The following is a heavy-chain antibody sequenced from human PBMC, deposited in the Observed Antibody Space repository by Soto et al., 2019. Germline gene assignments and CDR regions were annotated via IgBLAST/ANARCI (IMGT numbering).Heavy chain of an antibody. J-gene: IGHJ4*02. CDR1: GYTFTMYG. Sequence: QAHFVQSGGEVKKPGASVKVSCRASGYTFTMYGLSWVRQAPGQGPECMGWIRADNGDARYAQKFQVRRTMPTDTSTSTPYMELRSLRSDDPAVYYGASDERRGYYWGIDYLGRGTQVTVSS. CDR3: ASDERRGYYWGIDY. D-gene: IGHD3-22*01. V-gene: IGHV1-18*04. CDR2: IRADNGDA.